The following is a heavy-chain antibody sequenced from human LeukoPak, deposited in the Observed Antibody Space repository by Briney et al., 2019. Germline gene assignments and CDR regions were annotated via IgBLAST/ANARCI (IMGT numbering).Heavy chain of an antibody. CDR2: INQDGSDK. D-gene: IGHD1-26*01. V-gene: IGHV3-7*03. J-gene: IGHJ4*02. CDR1: GFTFSSYW. Sequence: GGSLRLSCAASGFTFSSYWMTWVRQAPGKGLEWVANINQDGSDKYYVDSVKGRYTISRDNAKDSLYLQMNSLRVEDTAVYYCARDRSLGCDHWGRGTLVTVSS. CDR3: ARDRSLGCDH.